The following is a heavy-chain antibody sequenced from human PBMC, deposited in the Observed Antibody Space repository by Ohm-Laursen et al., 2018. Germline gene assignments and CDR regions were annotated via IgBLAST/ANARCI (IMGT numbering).Heavy chain of an antibody. J-gene: IGHJ4*02. Sequence: GSLRLSCSASGFTFSDYYMSWIRQAPGKGLEWVSYISSSGSTIYYADSVKGRFTISRDNARNTLYLQMNSLRAEDTAVYYCAKESYSGSGSYYSHWGQGTLVTVSS. CDR3: AKESYSGSGSYYSH. CDR2: ISSSGSTI. CDR1: GFTFSDYY. D-gene: IGHD3-10*01. V-gene: IGHV3-11*04.